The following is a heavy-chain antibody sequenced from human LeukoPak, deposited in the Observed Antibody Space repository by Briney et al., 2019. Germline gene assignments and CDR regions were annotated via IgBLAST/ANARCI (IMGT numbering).Heavy chain of an antibody. V-gene: IGHV3-23*01. CDR2: IRASGGGP. CDR1: GLTFSSYA. D-gene: IGHD1-7*01. Sequence: GGSLRLSCAVSGLTFSSYAMSWVRQAPGKGLKWVSGIRASGGGPTYADSVKGRFTISRDNSKNTLYLQMDSLRADDTAVYYCALELTAFDFWGQGTLVTVSS. CDR3: ALELTAFDF. J-gene: IGHJ4*02.